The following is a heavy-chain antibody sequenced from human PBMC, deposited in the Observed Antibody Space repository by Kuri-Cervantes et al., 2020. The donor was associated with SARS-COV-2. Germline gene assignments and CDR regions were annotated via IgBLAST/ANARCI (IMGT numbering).Heavy chain of an antibody. V-gene: IGHV3-21*01. CDR2: ISSSSSYI. CDR3: ARDRGKIAARIYYYYGMEV. J-gene: IGHJ6*02. D-gene: IGHD6-6*01. Sequence: GESLKISCAASGFTFSSYSMNWVRQAPGKGLEWVSSISSSSSYIYYADSVKGRFTISRDNAKNSLYLQMNSLRAEDTAVYYCARDRGKIAARIYYYYGMEVWGQGTTVTVSS. CDR1: GFTFSSYS.